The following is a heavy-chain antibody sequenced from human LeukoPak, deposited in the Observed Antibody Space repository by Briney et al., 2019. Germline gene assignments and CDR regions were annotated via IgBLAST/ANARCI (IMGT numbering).Heavy chain of an antibody. D-gene: IGHD6-13*01. V-gene: IGHV3-30*02. Sequence: GGSLRLSCAASGFTFSSYGMHWVRQAPGKGLEGVAFIRYDGSNKYYADSVKGRFTISRDNSKNTLYLQMNSLRAEDTAVYYCAKSNSSSWYSSLDYWGQGTLVTVSS. J-gene: IGHJ4*02. CDR3: AKSNSSSWYSSLDY. CDR2: IRYDGSNK. CDR1: GFTFSSYG.